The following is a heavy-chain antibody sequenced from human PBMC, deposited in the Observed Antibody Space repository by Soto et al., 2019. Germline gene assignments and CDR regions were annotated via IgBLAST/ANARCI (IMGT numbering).Heavy chain of an antibody. V-gene: IGHV3-23*01. Sequence: EVRLLESGGGLVQPGGSLGLSCAASGFTFNNYAMNWVRQAPGKGLEWVSSIGTGGGTYHADTVKGRFTISRDNSKNTLYLQMNSLRPEDTAVYYCAKCCEREAGNWYLIFDLWGQGTMVTVAS. D-gene: IGHD6-13*01. CDR3: AKCCEREAGNWYLIFDL. CDR2: SIGTGGGT. J-gene: IGHJ3*01. CDR1: GFTFNNYA.